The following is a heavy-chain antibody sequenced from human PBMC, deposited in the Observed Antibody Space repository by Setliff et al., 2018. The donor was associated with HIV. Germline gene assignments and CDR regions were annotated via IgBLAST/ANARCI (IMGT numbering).Heavy chain of an antibody. CDR3: AKATGLGAAGKIDS. V-gene: IGHV3-30*18. J-gene: IGHJ4*02. CDR1: GFSFSTYG. D-gene: IGHD6-13*01. CDR2: ISYDGSGK. Sequence: GGSLRLSCEGSGFSFSTYGMHWVRQAPGKGLEWLASISYDGSGKYYADSVEDRFTISRDNSKTTLFLQMNSLRAEDTALYYCAKATGLGAAGKIDSWGQGTLVTVSS.